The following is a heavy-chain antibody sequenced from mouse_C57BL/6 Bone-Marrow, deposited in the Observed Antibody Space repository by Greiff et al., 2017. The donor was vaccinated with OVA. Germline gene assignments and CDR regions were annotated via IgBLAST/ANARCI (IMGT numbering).Heavy chain of an antibody. Sequence: QVQLKESGAELARPGASVKLSCKASGYTFTSYGISWVKQRTGQGLEWIGEIYPRSGNTYYNEKFKGKATLTADKSSSTAYMELRSLTSEDSAVYFCAGTYYGSSYGYFDVWGTGTTVTVSS. D-gene: IGHD1-1*01. V-gene: IGHV1-81*01. CDR2: IYPRSGNT. J-gene: IGHJ1*03. CDR1: GYTFTSYG. CDR3: AGTYYGSSYGYFDV.